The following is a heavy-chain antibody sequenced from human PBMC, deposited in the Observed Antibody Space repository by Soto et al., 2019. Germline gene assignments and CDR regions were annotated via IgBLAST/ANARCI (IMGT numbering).Heavy chain of an antibody. D-gene: IGHD6-13*01. CDR2: IYYRGTT. J-gene: IGHJ5*01. Sequence: RSLTCSVSGGSISTGAWYWSWVREHPGKGLEWIGDIYYRGTTSYNPSLGSRVTISRDTSKNQVSLKVNSVTAADTAVYYCARVSAGGTRWFDSWGQGIRVTVSS. V-gene: IGHV4-31*03. CDR1: GGSISTGAWY. CDR3: ARVSAGGTRWFDS.